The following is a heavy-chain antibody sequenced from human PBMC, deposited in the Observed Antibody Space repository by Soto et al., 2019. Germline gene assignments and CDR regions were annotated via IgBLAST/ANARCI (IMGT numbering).Heavy chain of an antibody. CDR3: ARGGNYDYGMDV. Sequence: LSLTCTVSGGSISSSSYYWGWIRQPPGKGLEWIGSIYYSGSTYYNPSLKSRVTISVDTSKSQFSLKLSSVTAADTAVYYCARGGNYDYGMDVWGQGNTVTVSS. J-gene: IGHJ6*02. D-gene: IGHD3-10*01. CDR2: IYYSGST. CDR1: GGSISSSSYY. V-gene: IGHV4-39*01.